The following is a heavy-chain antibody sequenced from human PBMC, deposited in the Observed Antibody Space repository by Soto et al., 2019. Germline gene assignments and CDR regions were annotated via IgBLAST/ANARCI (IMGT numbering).Heavy chain of an antibody. J-gene: IGHJ4*02. CDR3: ATGHCSGGPCYPGRVEY. CDR1: GDSISSGGYS. V-gene: IGHV4-30-2*01. D-gene: IGHD2-15*01. Sequence: SETLSLTCRVSGDSISSGGYSWSWIRQPPGKGLEWIGYIYQSGAYYNPSLKSRVTMSLDRSKNQFSLKLSSVTAADTAVYYCATGHCSGGPCYPGRVEYWGQGALVTVSS. CDR2: IYQSGA.